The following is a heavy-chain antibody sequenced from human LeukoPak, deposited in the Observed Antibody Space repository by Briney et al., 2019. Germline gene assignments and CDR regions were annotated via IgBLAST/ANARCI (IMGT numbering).Heavy chain of an antibody. CDR3: TRAGSYGYYWYFDL. V-gene: IGHV3-48*02. D-gene: IGHD5-18*01. J-gene: IGHJ2*01. CDR2: ISSRSSTI. CDR1: GFTFSTYS. Sequence: GGSLRLSCAASGFTFSTYSMNWVRQAPGKGLEWVSYISSRSSTIYYGDSVKGRFTISRDNAKNSLYLQMNSLRDEDTAVYYCTRAGSYGYYWYFDLWGRGTLVTVSS.